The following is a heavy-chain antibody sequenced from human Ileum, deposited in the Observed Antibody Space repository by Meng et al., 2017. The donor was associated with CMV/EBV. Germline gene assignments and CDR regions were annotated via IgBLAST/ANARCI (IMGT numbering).Heavy chain of an antibody. D-gene: IGHD3-3*01. J-gene: IGHJ4*02. CDR2: ISSSSSTI. V-gene: IGHV3-48*04. CDR1: GFTFSSYS. CDR3: ARDTRRFLEWLSFDY. Sequence: GESLKISCAASGFTFSSYSMNWVRQAPGKGLEWVSYISSSSSTIYYADSVKGRFTISRDNAKNSLYLQMNSLRAEDTAVYYCARDTRRFLEWLSFDYWGQGTLVTVSS.